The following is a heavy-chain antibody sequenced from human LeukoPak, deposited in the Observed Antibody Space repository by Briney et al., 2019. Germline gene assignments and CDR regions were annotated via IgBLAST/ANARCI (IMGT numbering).Heavy chain of an antibody. J-gene: IGHJ6*02. CDR2: IYYSTST. V-gene: IGHV4-39*01. CDR1: GGSITSSIDY. D-gene: IGHD2-2*02. CDR3: ARHQCSGTRCYNFYFYGMGV. Sequence: SETLSLTCTVSGGSITSSIDYWGWVRQPPGKGLEWIATIYYSTSTQYNPSLKSRVTMSVDTSKNQFSLKLSSMTAADTAVYYCARHQCSGTRCYNFYFYGMGVWGQGTTVTVSS.